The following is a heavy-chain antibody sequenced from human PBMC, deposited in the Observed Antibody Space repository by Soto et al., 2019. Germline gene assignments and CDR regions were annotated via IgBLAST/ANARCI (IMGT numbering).Heavy chain of an antibody. CDR1: GSSFTTYW. CDR2: IYPGDSDT. Sequence: GGSFKISCKGDGSSFTTYWIASVRQMPGEGLEWMGIIYPGDSDTRYSPSFQVQVTISADKSISTAYLQWSSPKASDSAMYYCARRGGSYYPDYWGQGTLVTVSS. V-gene: IGHV5-51*01. J-gene: IGHJ4*02. D-gene: IGHD1-26*01. CDR3: ARRGGSYYPDY.